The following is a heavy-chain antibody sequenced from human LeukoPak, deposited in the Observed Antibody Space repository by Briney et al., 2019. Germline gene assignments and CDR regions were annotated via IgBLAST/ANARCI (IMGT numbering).Heavy chain of an antibody. J-gene: IGHJ4*02. D-gene: IGHD6-19*01. CDR2: INEDGSDK. CDR3: ARDRVAVAEGTLGY. V-gene: IGHV3-7*01. CDR1: RFTFSSYW. Sequence: GGSLRLSCAASRFTFSSYWISWVRQAPGKGLEWVANINEDGSDKYYVDSVKGRFTISRDNAKNSLYLQMNSLRAEDTAVYYCARDRVAVAEGTLGYWGQGTLVTVSS.